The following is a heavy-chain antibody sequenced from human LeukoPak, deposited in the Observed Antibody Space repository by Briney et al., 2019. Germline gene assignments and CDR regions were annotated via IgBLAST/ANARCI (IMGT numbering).Heavy chain of an antibody. V-gene: IGHV4-34*01. CDR1: GGSFSGYY. D-gene: IGHD5-24*01. J-gene: IGHJ4*02. Sequence: SETLSLTCAVYGGSFSGYYWSWIRQPPGKGLEWIGEINHSGGTNYNPSLKSRVTISIDSSKNQFSLILSSVTAADTAIYYCARGLNGYDYWGQGTLVIVSS. CDR3: ARGLNGYDY. CDR2: INHSGGT.